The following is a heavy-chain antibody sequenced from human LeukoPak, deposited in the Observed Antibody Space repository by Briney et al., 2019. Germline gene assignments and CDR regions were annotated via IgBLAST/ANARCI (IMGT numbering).Heavy chain of an antibody. D-gene: IGHD2-15*01. V-gene: IGHV4-39*07. CDR1: GGSISSSSYY. Sequence: TSETLSLTCTVSGGSISSSSYYWAWIRQPPGKGLEWTGSIHYSGSTYYNPSLQSRVTISIDTSKNQFSLKLRFVTAADTAVYYCARVRCSGGSCPYYYYYYMDVWGKGTTVTVSS. J-gene: IGHJ6*03. CDR3: ARVRCSGGSCPYYYYYYMDV. CDR2: IHYSGST.